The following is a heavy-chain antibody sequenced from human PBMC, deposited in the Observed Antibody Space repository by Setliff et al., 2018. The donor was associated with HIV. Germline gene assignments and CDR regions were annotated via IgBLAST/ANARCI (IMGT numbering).Heavy chain of an antibody. J-gene: IGHJ4*02. CDR1: GASIRGFY. V-gene: IGHV4-59*08. Sequence: KASETLSLTCTVSGASIRGFYWTWVRQSPGKGLEWIGHIFYNGDTTYNPSLKSRLTMSVDTSNRQFSLKLTSVTAADGAVYYCARQVSIPGVAVTPLDYWGQGSLVTVSS. CDR2: IFYNGDT. D-gene: IGHD3-3*01. CDR3: ARQVSIPGVAVTPLDY.